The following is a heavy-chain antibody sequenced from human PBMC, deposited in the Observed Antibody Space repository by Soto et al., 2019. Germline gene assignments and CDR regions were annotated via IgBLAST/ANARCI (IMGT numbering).Heavy chain of an antibody. V-gene: IGHV4-31*03. D-gene: IGHD3-22*01. Sequence: QVQLQESGPGLVKPSQTLSLTCTVSGGYISSGGYYWSWIRQHPGKGLEWIGYIYYSGSTYYNPSLKRRVTIPVATSKNEFSLKLSSVTAADTAVYYCASTTTYYYDSSGYPFDYWYQGTLVTVSS. J-gene: IGHJ4*02. CDR1: GGYISSGGYY. CDR2: IYYSGST. CDR3: ASTTTYYYDSSGYPFDY.